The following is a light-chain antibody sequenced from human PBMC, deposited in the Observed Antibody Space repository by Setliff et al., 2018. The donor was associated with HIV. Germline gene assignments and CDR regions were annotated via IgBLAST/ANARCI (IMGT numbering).Light chain of an antibody. CDR2: DVT. CDR1: SSDIGGYNY. Sequence: QSALTQPASVSGSPGRSITIPCTGTSSDIGGYNYVSWYQQHPGKAPKLIIYDVTSRPVGVSNRFSGSKSGNTASLTISGLQADDEADYFCASFTNSSTPWVIFGGGTNVTVL. V-gene: IGLV2-14*03. CDR3: ASFTNSSTPWVI. J-gene: IGLJ2*01.